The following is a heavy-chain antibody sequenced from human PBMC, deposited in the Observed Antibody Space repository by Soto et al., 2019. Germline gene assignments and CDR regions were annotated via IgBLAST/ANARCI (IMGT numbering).Heavy chain of an antibody. D-gene: IGHD6-19*01. J-gene: IGHJ4*02. Sequence: QVQLQESGPGLVKPLETLSLTCAVSGGSISGTDWWSWVRQVPGKGVEWIGEIHHTGSTNYNPSLKSRVTISVDNSKNQFSLNLYSVTAAGTAVYYCAARGGGWHSGYWGQGTLVTVSS. CDR2: IHHTGST. CDR3: AARGGGWHSGY. V-gene: IGHV4-4*02. CDR1: GGSISGTDW.